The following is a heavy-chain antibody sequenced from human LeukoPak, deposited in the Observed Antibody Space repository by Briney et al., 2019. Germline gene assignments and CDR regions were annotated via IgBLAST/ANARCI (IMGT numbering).Heavy chain of an antibody. CDR3: ARAPTPSGYAVYYFDY. V-gene: IGHV4-38-2*02. Sequence: MSSETLSLPCTVSGYSISSGYYWGWIRQPPGKGLEWIGSIYHSGSTYYNPSLKSRVTISVDTSKNQFSLKLSSVTAADTAVYYCARAPTPSGYAVYYFDYWGQGTLVTVSS. J-gene: IGHJ4*02. CDR2: IYHSGST. CDR1: GYSISSGYY. D-gene: IGHD5-12*01.